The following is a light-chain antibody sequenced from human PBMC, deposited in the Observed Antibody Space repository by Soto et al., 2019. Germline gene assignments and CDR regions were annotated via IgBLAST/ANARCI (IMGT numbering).Light chain of an antibody. CDR3: QQRSNWPPLT. CDR1: QSVNSY. CDR2: DAS. V-gene: IGKV3-11*01. J-gene: IGKJ4*01. Sequence: ELVLTQAPATLSLSPGERATLSCRASQSVNSYLAWYQQKPGQAPRLLIYDASNRATGIPARFSGSGSGTDFTLTISSLEPEDFAVYYCQQRSNWPPLTFGGETQVEIK.